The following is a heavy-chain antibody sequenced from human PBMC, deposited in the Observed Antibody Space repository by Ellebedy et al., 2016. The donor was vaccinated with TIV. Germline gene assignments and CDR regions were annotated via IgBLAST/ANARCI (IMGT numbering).Heavy chain of an antibody. CDR1: GYTFTSYY. D-gene: IGHD2-2*01. V-gene: IGHV1-46*01. J-gene: IGHJ6*02. CDR2: INPSGGST. Sequence: ASVKVSCKASGYTFTSYYMHWVRQAPGQGLEWMGIINPSGGSTSYAQKFQGRVTMTRDTSTSTVYMELSSLRSEDTAVYYCARADGPCSSTSCYPYYYGMDVWGQGTTVTVSS. CDR3: ARADGPCSSTSCYPYYYGMDV.